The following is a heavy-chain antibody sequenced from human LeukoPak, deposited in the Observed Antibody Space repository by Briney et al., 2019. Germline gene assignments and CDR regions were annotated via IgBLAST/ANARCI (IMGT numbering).Heavy chain of an antibody. D-gene: IGHD3-3*01. CDR1: GGSISSYY. CDR3: ARDRNEYDFLSDAYLGYFDY. CDR2: IYTDGST. J-gene: IGHJ4*02. Sequence: SETLSLTCTVSGGSISSYYWGWIRQPAGKGLEWLGRIYTDGSTNYNPSLRRRISMSVDLSANQFTLRLSSVTAADTAIYYCARDRNEYDFLSDAYLGYFDYWGQGALVTVSS. V-gene: IGHV4-4*07.